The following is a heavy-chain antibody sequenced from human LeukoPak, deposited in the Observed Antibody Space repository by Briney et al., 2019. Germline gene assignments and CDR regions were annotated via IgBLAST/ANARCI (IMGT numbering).Heavy chain of an antibody. CDR3: ARGDIVVVPAATFDY. J-gene: IGHJ4*02. Sequence: GASVKVSCKASGYTFTSYSISWVRQAPGQGLERMGWISAYNGNTNYAQKLQGRVTMTTDTSTSTAYMELRSLRSDDTAVYYCARGDIVVVPAATFDYWGQGTLVTVSS. D-gene: IGHD2-2*01. CDR1: GYTFTSYS. CDR2: ISAYNGNT. V-gene: IGHV1-18*01.